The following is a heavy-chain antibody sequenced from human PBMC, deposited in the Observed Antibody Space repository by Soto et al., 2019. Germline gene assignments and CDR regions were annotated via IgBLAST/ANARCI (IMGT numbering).Heavy chain of an antibody. CDR2: ISWDGGST. Sequence: GGSLRLSCAASGFTFDDYTMHWVCQAPGKGLEWVSLISWDGGSTYYADSVKGRFTISRDNSKNSLYLQMNSLRTEDTALYYCAKDMSSGYYRDFDYWGQGTLVTVSS. CDR1: GFTFDDYT. CDR3: AKDMSSGYYRDFDY. J-gene: IGHJ4*02. V-gene: IGHV3-43*01. D-gene: IGHD3-3*01.